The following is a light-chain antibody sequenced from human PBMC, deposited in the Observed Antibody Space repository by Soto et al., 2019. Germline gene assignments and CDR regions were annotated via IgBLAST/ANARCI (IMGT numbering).Light chain of an antibody. CDR1: SSDVGGYNY. V-gene: IGLV2-14*01. Sequence: QSVLTQPASVSGSPGQSITISCTGTSSDVGGYNYVSWYQQHPGKAPKLMIYEVSNRPSGVSNRFSGSKSGNTASLTISGLQAEDEADYYCSSYTTSNTLVFGTGTKVPS. CDR3: SSYTTSNTLV. J-gene: IGLJ1*01. CDR2: EVS.